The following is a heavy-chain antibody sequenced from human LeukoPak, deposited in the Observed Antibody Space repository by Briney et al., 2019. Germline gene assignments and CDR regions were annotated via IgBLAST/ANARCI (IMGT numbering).Heavy chain of an antibody. CDR2: IYNSGTT. J-gene: IGHJ4*02. V-gene: IGHV4-30-4*07. D-gene: IGHD3-22*01. CDR1: GDSISSGDYS. CDR3: ARNGDDSSDYYYFDY. Sequence: KPSETLSLTCAVSGDSISSGDYSWSWIRQPPGKGLEWIGYIYNSGTTNYNPSLKSRVTISVDTSKNQFSLKLSSVTAADTAIYYCARNGDDSSDYYYFDYWGQGTLVTVSS.